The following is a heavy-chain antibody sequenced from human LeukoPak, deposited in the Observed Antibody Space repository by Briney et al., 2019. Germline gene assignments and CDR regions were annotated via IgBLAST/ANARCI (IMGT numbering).Heavy chain of an antibody. CDR1: GDSIIGYY. D-gene: IGHD4-17*01. Sequence: TSETLSLTCTVSGDSIIGYYWSWIRQPPGNGLEWIGYIHHSGSTNYNPSLKSRVTISVDTSKNQFSLKLSSVTAADTAVYYCARVTYGNIYYFDYWGQGTLVTVSS. CDR2: IHHSGST. CDR3: ARVTYGNIYYFDY. V-gene: IGHV4-59*08. J-gene: IGHJ4*02.